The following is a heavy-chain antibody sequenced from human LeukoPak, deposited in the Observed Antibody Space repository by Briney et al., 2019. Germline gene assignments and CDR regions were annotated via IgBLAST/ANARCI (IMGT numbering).Heavy chain of an antibody. D-gene: IGHD6-19*01. CDR3: ARDRIAMAGTPGY. CDR2: ISYDGSNK. CDR1: GFTFSSYG. V-gene: IGHV3-30*03. J-gene: IGHJ4*02. Sequence: GRSLRLSCAASGFTFSSYGMHWVRQAPGKGLEWVAVISYDGSNKYYADSVKGRFTISRDNSKNTLYLQMNSLRAEDTAVYYCARDRIAMAGTPGYWGQGTLVTVSS.